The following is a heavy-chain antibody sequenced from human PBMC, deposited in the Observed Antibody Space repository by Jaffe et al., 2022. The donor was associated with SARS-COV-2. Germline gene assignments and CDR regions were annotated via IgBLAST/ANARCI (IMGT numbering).Heavy chain of an antibody. CDR1: GYTFTSYY. V-gene: IGHV1-46*01. D-gene: IGHD6-13*01. Sequence: QVQLVQSGAEVKKPGASVKVSCKASGYTFTSYYMHWVRQAPGQGLEWMGIINPSGGSTSYAQKFQGRVTMTRDTSTSTVYMELSSLRSEDTAVYYCARDWVWGSSWYLENNWFDPWGQGTLVTVSS. CDR2: INPSGGST. CDR3: ARDWVWGSSWYLENNWFDP. J-gene: IGHJ5*02.